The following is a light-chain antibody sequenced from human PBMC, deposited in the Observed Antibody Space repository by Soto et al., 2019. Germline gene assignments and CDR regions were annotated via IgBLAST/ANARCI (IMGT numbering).Light chain of an antibody. J-gene: IGKJ1*01. CDR3: QQYNDWPLT. V-gene: IGKV3-15*01. CDR2: GAF. Sequence: EIVMTQSPVTLSVSPGERATLSCRASQSVRSSLAWYQHKPGQAPSLLIYGAFTRATGIPARFSGTGSGTEFTLTISSLQSEDFALYYCQQYNDWPLTFGQGTKVDIK. CDR1: QSVRSS.